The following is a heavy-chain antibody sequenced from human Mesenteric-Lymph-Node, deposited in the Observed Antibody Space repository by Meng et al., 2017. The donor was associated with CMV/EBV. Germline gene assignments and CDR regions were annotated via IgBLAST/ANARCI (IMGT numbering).Heavy chain of an antibody. V-gene: IGHV3-74*01. D-gene: IGHD4-11*01. J-gene: IGHJ6*02. Sequence: GESLKISCAASGFPFSGYWMHWVRQGPGKGLVWVSRINSDGSSTTYEESVKGRITISRDNAKKTLCLQMNSLRAEDTAVYFCARGLRLGGGMDVWGQGTTVTVSS. CDR1: GFPFSGYW. CDR2: INSDGSST. CDR3: ARGLRLGGGMDV.